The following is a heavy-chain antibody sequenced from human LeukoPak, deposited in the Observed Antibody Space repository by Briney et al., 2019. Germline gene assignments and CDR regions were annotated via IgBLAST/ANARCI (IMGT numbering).Heavy chain of an antibody. CDR1: GASISSGGYF. D-gene: IGHD6-13*01. V-gene: IGHV4-31*03. CDR2: IYYSGST. J-gene: IGHJ4*02. CDR3: ARATGMAAAGSYYFDY. Sequence: PSQTLSLTCTVSGASISSGGYFWSWIRQHPGKGLEWIANIYYSGSTYYNPSLKSRVTISVDTSKNQFSLKLTSVTAADTAVYYCARATGMAAAGSYYFDYWGQGTLVTVSS.